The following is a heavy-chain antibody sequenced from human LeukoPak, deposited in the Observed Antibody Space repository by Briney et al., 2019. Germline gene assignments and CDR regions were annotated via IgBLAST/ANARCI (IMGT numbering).Heavy chain of an antibody. V-gene: IGHV3-73*01. Sequence: GGSLKLSCAASGFTFSGSAMHWVRQASGKGLEWVGRIRSKANSYATAYAASVKGRFTISRDDSKNTAYLQMNSLKTEDTAVYYWTRSCSSTSCHRQRYYYYYYYMDVWGKGTTVTVSS. J-gene: IGHJ6*03. D-gene: IGHD2-2*01. CDR2: IRSKANSYAT. CDR1: GFTFSGSA. CDR3: TRSCSSTSCHRQRYYYYYYYMDV.